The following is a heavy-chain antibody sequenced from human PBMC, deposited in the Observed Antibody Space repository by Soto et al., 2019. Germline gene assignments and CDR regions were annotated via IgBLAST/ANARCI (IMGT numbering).Heavy chain of an antibody. CDR3: DGLVGFYYYYYLDV. J-gene: IGHJ6*03. CDR2: IYYSGST. Sequence: PSETLSLTCTVSGGSIRSYCWTWIRQPPGKGLEWIGYIYYSGSTNYNPSLKSRVTISVDTSKNQFSLKLSSVTAADTAVYYCDGLVGFYYYYYLDVWGKETTVTVSS. V-gene: IGHV4-59*08. CDR1: GGSIRSYC. D-gene: IGHD1-26*01.